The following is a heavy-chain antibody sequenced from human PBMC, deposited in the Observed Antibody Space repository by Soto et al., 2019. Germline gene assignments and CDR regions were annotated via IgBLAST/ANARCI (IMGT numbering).Heavy chain of an antibody. Sequence: EVQLVESGGGLVQPGRSLRLSCAASGFTFDDYAMHWVRQARGKGLEWVSGISWNSGSIGYADSVKGRFTTSRDNAKNTLYLQMNSLRAEDTALYYCAKGGVPSHSTYYYDYYYRDVWGKGTTVTVSS. V-gene: IGHV3-9*01. CDR1: GFTFDDYA. D-gene: IGHD3-10*01. CDR2: ISWNSGSI. CDR3: AKGGVPSHSTYYYDYYYRDV. J-gene: IGHJ6*03.